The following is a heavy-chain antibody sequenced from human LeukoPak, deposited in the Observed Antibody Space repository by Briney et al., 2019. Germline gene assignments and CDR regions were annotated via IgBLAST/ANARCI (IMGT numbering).Heavy chain of an antibody. V-gene: IGHV1-69*01. D-gene: IGHD5-12*01. CDR2: IIPIFGTA. Sequence: SVKVSCKASGGTFISYAISWVRQAPGQGLEWMGGIIPIFGTANYAQKFQGRVTITADESTGTAYMELSSLRSEDTAVYYCCAVVATIDTLYYFDYWGQGTLVTVSS. CDR3: CAVVATIDTLYYFDY. J-gene: IGHJ4*02. CDR1: GGTFISYA.